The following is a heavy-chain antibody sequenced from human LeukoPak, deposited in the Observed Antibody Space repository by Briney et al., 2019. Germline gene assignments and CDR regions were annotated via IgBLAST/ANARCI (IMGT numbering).Heavy chain of an antibody. CDR2: IYTSGST. Sequence: PETLSLTCTVSGGSISSYYWSWIRQPAGKGLEWIGRIYTSGSTNYNPSLKSRVTMSVDTSKNQFSLKLSSVTAADTAVYYCARDWIVVPAAMYPHPVGYWFDPWGQGTLVTVSS. J-gene: IGHJ5*02. CDR1: GGSISSYY. V-gene: IGHV4-4*07. CDR3: ARDWIVVPAAMYPHPVGYWFDP. D-gene: IGHD2-2*01.